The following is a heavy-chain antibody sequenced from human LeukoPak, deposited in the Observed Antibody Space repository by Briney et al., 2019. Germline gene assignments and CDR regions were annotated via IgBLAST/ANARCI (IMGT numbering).Heavy chain of an antibody. CDR3: ARRDFSSGWSFDY. CDR2: IHTSGST. D-gene: IGHD6-19*01. Sequence: PSETLSLTCTVSGGSISNYHWSWIRQPARQGMGWVGQIHTSGSTNYNPPLKSRVSMSIDTTEDQVSLTIRSVTAADTAFYYCARRDFSSGWSFDYWGQGTLVTVSS. CDR1: GGSISNYH. J-gene: IGHJ4*02. V-gene: IGHV4-4*07.